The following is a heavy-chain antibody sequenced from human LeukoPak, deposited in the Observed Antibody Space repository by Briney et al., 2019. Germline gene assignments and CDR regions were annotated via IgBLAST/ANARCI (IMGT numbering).Heavy chain of an antibody. V-gene: IGHV3-23*01. CDR2: ISGSGGST. CDR3: AKAGGATDY. Sequence: GGSLRLSCAASGFTFSSYSMNWVRQAPGKGLEWVSAISGSGGSTYYADSVKGRFTISRDNSKNTLYLQMNSLRAEDTAVYYRAKAGGATDYWGQGTLVTVSS. CDR1: GFTFSSYS. J-gene: IGHJ4*02. D-gene: IGHD1-26*01.